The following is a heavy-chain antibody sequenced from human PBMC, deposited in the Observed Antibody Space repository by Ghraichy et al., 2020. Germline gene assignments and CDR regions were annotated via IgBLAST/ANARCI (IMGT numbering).Heavy chain of an antibody. CDR3: ARHEGSSDAFDI. V-gene: IGHV4-59*08. CDR2: IYYSGST. CDR1: GGSISSYY. Sequence: SETLSLTCTVSGGSISSYYWSWIRQPPGKGLEWIGYIYYSGSTNYNPSLKSRVTISVDTSKNQFSLKLSSVTAADTAVYYCARHEGSSDAFDIWGQGTMVTVSS. D-gene: IGHD6-13*01. J-gene: IGHJ3*02.